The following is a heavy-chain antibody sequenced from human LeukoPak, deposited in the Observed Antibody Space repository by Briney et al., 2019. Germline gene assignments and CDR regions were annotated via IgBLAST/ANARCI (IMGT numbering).Heavy chain of an antibody. V-gene: IGHV3-23*01. D-gene: IGHD6-13*01. CDR1: GFTFSSYS. CDR3: AKDRISSSWYYFDY. CDR2: VSASGSGT. Sequence: GGSLRLSCAASGFTFSSYSMNWVRQAPGKGLEWVSGVSASGSGTYYADSVKGRFTISRDNSKNTLYLQMNSLRAEDTAVYYCAKDRISSSWYYFDYWGQGTLVTVSS. J-gene: IGHJ4*02.